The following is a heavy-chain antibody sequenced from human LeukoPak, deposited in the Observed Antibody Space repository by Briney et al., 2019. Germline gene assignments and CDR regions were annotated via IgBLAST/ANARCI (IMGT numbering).Heavy chain of an antibody. Sequence: GGSLRLSCAASGFTFSSYAMNWVRQAPGKGLEWVSGINWNGGSTGYADSVKGRFTISRDNAKNSLYLQMNSLRAEDTALYHCARVHLDSAIFGVVIMDYFDYWGQGTLVTVSS. CDR3: ARVHLDSAIFGVVIMDYFDY. D-gene: IGHD3-3*01. V-gene: IGHV3-20*01. J-gene: IGHJ4*02. CDR2: INWNGGST. CDR1: GFTFSSYA.